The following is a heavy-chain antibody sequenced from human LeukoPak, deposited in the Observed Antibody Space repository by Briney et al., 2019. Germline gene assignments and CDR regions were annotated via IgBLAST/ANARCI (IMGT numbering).Heavy chain of an antibody. CDR2: ISSSSSSYI. D-gene: IGHD4-17*01. J-gene: IGHJ4*02. V-gene: IGHV3-21*01. CDR3: ARALGSTVTSTPLDY. CDR1: GFTFSSYS. Sequence: GGSLRLSCAASGFTFSSYSMNWVRQAPGKGLEWVSSISSSSSSYIYYADSVKGRFTISRDNAKNSLYLQMNSLRAEDTAVYYCARALGSTVTSTPLDYWGQGTPVTVSS.